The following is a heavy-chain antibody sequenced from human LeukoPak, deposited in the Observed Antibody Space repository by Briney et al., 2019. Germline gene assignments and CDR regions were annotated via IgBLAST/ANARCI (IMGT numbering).Heavy chain of an antibody. CDR1: GLTFSLYS. CDR2: ISTNGGST. CDR3: VTELGIGGFDT. V-gene: IGHV3-64D*06. J-gene: IGHJ3*02. Sequence: PGGSLRLSCSASGLTFSLYSMHWVRQAPGKGLEYVSGISTNGGSTYYANSVKGRFTISRDNSKNTLYLQMSTLRAEDTSVYYCVTELGIGGFDTWGQGTMVTVSS. D-gene: IGHD7-27*01.